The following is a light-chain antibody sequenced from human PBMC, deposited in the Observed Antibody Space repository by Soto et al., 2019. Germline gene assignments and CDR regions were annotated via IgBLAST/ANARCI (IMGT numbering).Light chain of an antibody. CDR1: RSNIGINA. CDR3: AAWDDSLNGLV. CDR2: VNN. V-gene: IGLV1-44*01. J-gene: IGLJ2*01. Sequence: QSVLTQPPSVSGTPGQRVSISCSGSRSNIGINAVDWYHQLPGTAPKVLIYVNNQRPSGVPDRFSGSKSGTSASLAINGLQSDDVAHYYCAAWDDSLNGLVFGGGTQLTVL.